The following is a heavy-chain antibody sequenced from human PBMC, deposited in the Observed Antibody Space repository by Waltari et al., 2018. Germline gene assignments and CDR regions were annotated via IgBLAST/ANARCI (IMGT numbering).Heavy chain of an antibody. J-gene: IGHJ4*02. D-gene: IGHD3-16*01. CDR2: IYYSGTT. CDR1: GGSISRGGLF. CDR3: ARDLGGATIGY. V-gene: IGHV4-31*03. Sequence: QVQLQESGPGLVKPSETLSLTCSVSGGSISRGGLFWSWIRQYPGKGLEWIGDIYYSGTTYDLPALKSRVSTSMDTSNNHLSLSLASVTAADTAVYYCARDLGGATIGYWGQGTLVTVSS.